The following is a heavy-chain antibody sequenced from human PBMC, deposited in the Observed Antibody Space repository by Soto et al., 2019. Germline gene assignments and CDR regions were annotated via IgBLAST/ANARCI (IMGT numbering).Heavy chain of an antibody. CDR1: GYTFTTYY. Sequence: EASVKVSCKASGYTFTTYYMHWVRQAPGQGLEWMGMINPGGGNTNSAQKFQGRVTMTRDTSTSTVFMELSSLRSEDTAVYYCARGTTVAGLSVGDVWGQGTLVTVSS. J-gene: IGHJ4*02. CDR2: INPGGGNT. CDR3: ARGTTVAGLSVGDV. V-gene: IGHV1-46*01. D-gene: IGHD6-19*01.